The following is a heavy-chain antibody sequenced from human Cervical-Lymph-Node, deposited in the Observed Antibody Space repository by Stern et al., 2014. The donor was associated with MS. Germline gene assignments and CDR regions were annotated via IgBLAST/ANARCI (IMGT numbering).Heavy chain of an antibody. V-gene: IGHV4-59*08. CDR1: GGSISSRY. CDR2: ISHSGDT. J-gene: IGHJ4*02. CDR3: ARLSTAVDF. Sequence: VQLVQSGPGLVKPSETLSLTCAVSGGSISSRYWGWIRQPPGKGLAWIGLISHSGDTKYNPPLKSRVTISLDTSKTQSPLKVPSVTAADTAVYYCARLSTAVDFWGQGTLVTVSS.